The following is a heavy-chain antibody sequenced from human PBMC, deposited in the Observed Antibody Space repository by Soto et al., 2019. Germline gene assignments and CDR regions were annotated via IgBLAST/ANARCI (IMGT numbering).Heavy chain of an antibody. CDR1: GFTFSSFH. CDR3: ARVFPDSGGYYYDY. D-gene: IGHD3-22*01. J-gene: IGHJ4*02. V-gene: IGHV3-64*02. Sequence: GGSLRLSCAASGFTFSSFHMHWVRQAPGKGLEYVSAVTDDGARTFYADSVKVRFTISRDNSKNTLYLQMGSLRADDMAVYYCARVFPDSGGYYYDYWGQGILVTVSS. CDR2: VTDDGART.